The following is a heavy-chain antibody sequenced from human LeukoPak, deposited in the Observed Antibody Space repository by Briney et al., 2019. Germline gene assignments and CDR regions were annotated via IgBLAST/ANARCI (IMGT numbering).Heavy chain of an antibody. CDR3: ARGGRLLGKFDY. V-gene: IGHV4-59*01. Sequence: SETLSLTCTVSGGSITNYYWSCIRHPPGKGLEWIGYIYYSGSTNYTPSLKSRVTISVDTSTNQFSLKLSSVTAADTAVYFCARGGRLLGKFDYWGQGTLVTVSS. CDR1: GGSITNYY. CDR2: IYYSGST. J-gene: IGHJ4*02. D-gene: IGHD3-22*01.